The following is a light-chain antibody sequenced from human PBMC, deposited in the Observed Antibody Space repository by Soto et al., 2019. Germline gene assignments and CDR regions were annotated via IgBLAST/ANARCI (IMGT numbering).Light chain of an antibody. Sequence: EIVMTQSPATLSVSPGERATLSCRASQSVSGNLAWYQRKPGQAPRLLIYVASTRATGIPARFSGSGSGTEFTLTISSLQSEDFAVYYCQQYNNWLTWTCGQGTKVEIK. V-gene: IGKV3-15*01. CDR2: VAS. CDR3: QQYNNWLTWT. CDR1: QSVSGN. J-gene: IGKJ1*01.